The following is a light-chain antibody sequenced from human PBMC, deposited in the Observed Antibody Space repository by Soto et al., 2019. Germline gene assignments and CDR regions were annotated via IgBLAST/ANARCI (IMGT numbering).Light chain of an antibody. CDR2: DAS. J-gene: IGKJ4*01. CDR3: QQYNSYGLT. CDR1: QSISSW. V-gene: IGKV1-5*01. Sequence: DIQMTQSPSTLSASVGDRVTITCRASQSISSWLAWYQQKPGKAPKLLIYDASSLESGVPSRFSGSGSGTEFTLTISSLQPDDFATSYCQQYNSYGLTFGGGTKVEIK.